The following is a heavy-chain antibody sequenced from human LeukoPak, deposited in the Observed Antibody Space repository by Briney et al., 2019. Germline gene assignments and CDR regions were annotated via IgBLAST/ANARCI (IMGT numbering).Heavy chain of an antibody. J-gene: IGHJ4*02. CDR3: ARDSLGFGWLTS. V-gene: IGHV3-53*01. Sequence: PGGSLRLSCAASGFSFSTNYMTWVRQAPGKGLEWVSLIYSGGGTDYADSVKGRFTISRDNSKNTLYLQMNSLRAEDTAVYYCARDSLGFGWLTSWGQGTLVTVSS. CDR2: IYSGGGT. D-gene: IGHD3-9*01. CDR1: GFSFSTNY.